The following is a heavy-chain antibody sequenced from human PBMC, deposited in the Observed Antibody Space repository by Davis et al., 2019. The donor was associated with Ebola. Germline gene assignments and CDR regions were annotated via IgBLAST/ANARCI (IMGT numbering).Heavy chain of an antibody. J-gene: IGHJ4*02. CDR3: AKSPVGAPIDY. V-gene: IGHV3-9*01. D-gene: IGHD6-6*01. Sequence: PGGSLRLSCAASGFTFSSYDMHWVRQAPGKGLEWVSGISWNSGTIGYADSVKGRFTISRDNAKNSLYLQMNSLRAEDTALYYCAKSPVGAPIDYWGQGTLVTVSS. CDR1: GFTFSSYD. CDR2: ISWNSGTI.